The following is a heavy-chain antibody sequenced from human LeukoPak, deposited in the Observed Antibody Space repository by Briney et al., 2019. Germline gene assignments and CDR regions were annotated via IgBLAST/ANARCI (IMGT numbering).Heavy chain of an antibody. CDR2: IYYSGST. J-gene: IGHJ4*02. Sequence: SETLSLTCTVSIGSISGYYWSWIRQPPGKGPEWIGHIYYSGSTTYNPSLQSRVTISVDTSKNHFSLKLSSVTAADTAVYYCASRYDTIGYRYWGQGTLVTVSS. V-gene: IGHV4-59*08. D-gene: IGHD3-22*01. CDR1: IGSISGYY. CDR3: ASRYDTIGYRY.